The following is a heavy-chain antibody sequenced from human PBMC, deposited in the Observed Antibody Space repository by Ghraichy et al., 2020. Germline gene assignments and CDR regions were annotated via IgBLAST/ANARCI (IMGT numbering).Heavy chain of an antibody. D-gene: IGHD5-18*01. CDR1: GFTFSDYY. J-gene: IGHJ4*02. Sequence: GGSLRLSCAASGFTFSDYYMSWVRQAPGKGLEWVSYISGSGTYTNYADSVKGRFTISRDNAKNSLYLQINSLRPEDTALYYCARERTPYSYGNPVFSYWGQGTLVTVSS. CDR3: ARERTPYSYGNPVFSY. CDR2: ISGSGTYT. V-gene: IGHV3-11*06.